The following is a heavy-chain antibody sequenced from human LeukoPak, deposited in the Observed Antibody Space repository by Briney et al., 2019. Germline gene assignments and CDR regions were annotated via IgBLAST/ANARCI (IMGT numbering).Heavy chain of an antibody. V-gene: IGHV3-11*01. D-gene: IGHD1-14*01. CDR1: GFTFSDYY. Sequence: GGSLRLSCAASGFTFSDYYMSWIRQAPGKGLEWVSYISSSGSTIYYADSVKGRFTISRDNAKNSLYLQMNSLRAEDTAVYYCAKAEGLGISYYYYYYGMDVWGQGTTVTVSS. J-gene: IGHJ6*02. CDR2: ISSSGSTI. CDR3: AKAEGLGISYYYYYYGMDV.